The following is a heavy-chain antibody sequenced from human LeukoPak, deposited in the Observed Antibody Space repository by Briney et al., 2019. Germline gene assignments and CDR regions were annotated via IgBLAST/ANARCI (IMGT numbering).Heavy chain of an antibody. V-gene: IGHV4-34*01. J-gene: IGHJ4*02. CDR2: INHSGST. CDR3: ATGLSSSGSFDY. Sequence: SETLSLTCAVYGGSFSGYYWSWIRQPPGKGLEWIGEINHSGSTNYNPSLKSRVTISVDTSKNQFSLKLSSVTAADTAVYYCATGLSSSGSFDYWGQGTLVTVSS. D-gene: IGHD6-13*01. CDR1: GGSFSGYY.